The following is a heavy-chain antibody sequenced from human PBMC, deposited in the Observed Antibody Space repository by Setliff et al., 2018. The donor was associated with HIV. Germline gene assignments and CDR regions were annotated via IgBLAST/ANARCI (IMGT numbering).Heavy chain of an antibody. D-gene: IGHD4-17*01. CDR1: GFRFSEFW. V-gene: IGHV3-7*01. J-gene: IGHJ6*03. CDR3: AKDEQATVVTDYYYYMDV. Sequence: PGGSLRLSCAASGFRFSEFWMNWVRQAPGKGPEWVANIKQDGSEKYFVDSVKGRFTISRDNARNSLYLQMNSLRAEDTAIYYCAKDEQATVVTDYYYYMDVWGKGTTVTVSS. CDR2: IKQDGSEK.